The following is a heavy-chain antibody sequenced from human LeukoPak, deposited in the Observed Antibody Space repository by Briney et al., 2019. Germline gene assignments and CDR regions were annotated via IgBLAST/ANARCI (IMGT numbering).Heavy chain of an antibody. CDR2: IYYSGST. CDR1: GGSISSSSYY. D-gene: IGHD6-13*01. CDR3: ARVSSSWYSFGY. Sequence: PSETLSLTCTVSGGSISSSSYYWGWIRQPPGKGLEWIGSIYYSGSTYYNPSLKSRVTISVDTSKNQFSLKLSSVTAADAAEYYCARVSSSWYSFGYWGQGTLVTVSS. V-gene: IGHV4-39*07. J-gene: IGHJ4*02.